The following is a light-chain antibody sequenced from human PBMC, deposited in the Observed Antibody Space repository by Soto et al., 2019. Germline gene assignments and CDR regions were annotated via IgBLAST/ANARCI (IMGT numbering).Light chain of an antibody. CDR1: NSDIGAGYD. CDR2: ANN. Sequence: QSVLTQPPSVSGAPGQRVTISCTGSNSDIGAGYDVHWYQQLPGTAPKLVIYANNNRPSGVPDRFSASKSGTSASLAITWLQADDEADYYCQSYDSSLRGVFGTGTKVTVL. J-gene: IGLJ1*01. V-gene: IGLV1-40*01. CDR3: QSYDSSLRGV.